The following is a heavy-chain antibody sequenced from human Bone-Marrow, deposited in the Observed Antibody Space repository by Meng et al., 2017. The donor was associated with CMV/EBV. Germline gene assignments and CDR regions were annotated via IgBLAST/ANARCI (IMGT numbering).Heavy chain of an antibody. CDR2: ISSSGGST. CDR1: GFTFSNYA. J-gene: IGHJ4*02. Sequence: GESLKISCAASGFTFSNYAMSWVRQAPGKGLEWVSAISSSGGSTYYADSVKGRFTISRDNSKNTLYLQMNSLRAEDTAVYYCARDWRGGVPTDWGQGTLVTVSS. D-gene: IGHD3-16*01. CDR3: ARDWRGGVPTD. V-gene: IGHV3-23*01.